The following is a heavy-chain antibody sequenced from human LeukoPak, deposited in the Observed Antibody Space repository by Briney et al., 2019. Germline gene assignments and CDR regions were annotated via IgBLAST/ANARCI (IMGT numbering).Heavy chain of an antibody. D-gene: IGHD3-22*01. J-gene: IGHJ4*02. Sequence: GGSLRLSCAASGFTFSRYAMHWVRQAPGKGLEYVSAISTNGGSTYYASSVKGRFTISRDNSKNTLYLQMVNLRPEDMAVYYCARGNDSSGYYYFFDYWGQGALVTVSS. CDR2: ISTNGGST. CDR3: ARGNDSSGYYYFFDY. V-gene: IGHV3-64*01. CDR1: GFTFSRYA.